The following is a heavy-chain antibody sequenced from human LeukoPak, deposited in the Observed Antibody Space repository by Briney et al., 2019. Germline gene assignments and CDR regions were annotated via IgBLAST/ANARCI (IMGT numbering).Heavy chain of an antibody. CDR2: IYYSGST. D-gene: IGHD3-3*01. CDR1: GGSISSYY. J-gene: IGHJ6*03. CDR3: ARARFFVPYYYYYMDV. Sequence: PSETLSLTCTVSGGSISSYYWSWIRQPPGKGLEWLGYIYYSGSTNYNPSLKSRVTISVDTSKNQFSLKLSSVTAADTAVYYCARARFFVPYYYYYMDVWGKGTTVTVSS. V-gene: IGHV4-59*01.